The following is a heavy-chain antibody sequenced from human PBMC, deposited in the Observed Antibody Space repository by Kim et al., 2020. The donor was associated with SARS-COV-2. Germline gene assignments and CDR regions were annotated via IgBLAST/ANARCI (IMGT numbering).Heavy chain of an antibody. J-gene: IGHJ6*02. D-gene: IGHD5-18*01. CDR3: ASGLWKSYSSSHYYIYGLDV. CDR2: IDHSGTT. V-gene: IGHV4-34*01. CDR1: GGAFSGHY. Sequence: SETLSLTCKVYGGAFSGHYWSWIRQRPGKGLEWVGEIDHSGTTTYHPSLESLVTVSKDTARNDFSLTLRSVTAADTAVYFCASGLWKSYSSSHYYIYGLDVWGHGTTVTVSS.